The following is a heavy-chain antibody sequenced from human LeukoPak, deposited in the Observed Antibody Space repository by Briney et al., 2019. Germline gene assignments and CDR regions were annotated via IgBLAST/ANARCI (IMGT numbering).Heavy chain of an antibody. CDR1: GYTFTGYY. Sequence: SVKVSCKASGYTFTGYYMHWVRQAPGQGLEWMGWISAYNGNTNYAQKFQGGVTMTRDTSITTAYMELSSLRSDDTAVYYCARDVGEYCSSTNCYASHYWGQGTLVTVSS. D-gene: IGHD2-2*01. V-gene: IGHV1-2*02. CDR3: ARDVGEYCSSTNCYASHY. CDR2: ISAYNGNT. J-gene: IGHJ4*02.